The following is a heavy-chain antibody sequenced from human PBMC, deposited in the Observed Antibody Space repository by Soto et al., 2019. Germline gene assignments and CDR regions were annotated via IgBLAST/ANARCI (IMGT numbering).Heavy chain of an antibody. Sequence: QVQLQQWGAGLLKPSETLSLTCAVYGGSFSGYYWSWIRQPPGKGLEWIGEINHSGSTNYNPSRKSRVTISVDTSKNQFSLKLSSVTAADTAVYYCAREYSSSRRRYNWFDPCGQGTLVTVSS. D-gene: IGHD6-13*01. V-gene: IGHV4-34*01. CDR2: INHSGST. CDR3: AREYSSSRRRYNWFDP. CDR1: GGSFSGYY. J-gene: IGHJ5*02.